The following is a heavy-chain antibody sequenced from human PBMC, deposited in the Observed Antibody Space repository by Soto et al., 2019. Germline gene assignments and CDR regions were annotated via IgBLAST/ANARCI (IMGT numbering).Heavy chain of an antibody. D-gene: IGHD3-22*01. CDR2: IYYSGST. Sequence: SETLSLTCTVSGGSISSYYWSWIRQPPGKGLEWIGYIYYSGSTNYNPSLKSRVTISVDTSKNQFSLKLSSVTAADTAVYYCARDAPYDSSGYSFDYWGQGTLVTVSS. V-gene: IGHV4-59*01. J-gene: IGHJ4*02. CDR3: ARDAPYDSSGYSFDY. CDR1: GGSISSYY.